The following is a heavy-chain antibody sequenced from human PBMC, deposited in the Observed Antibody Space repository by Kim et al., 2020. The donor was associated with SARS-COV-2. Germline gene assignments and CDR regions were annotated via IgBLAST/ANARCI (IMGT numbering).Heavy chain of an antibody. V-gene: IGHV1-3*01. CDR2: INAGNGNT. CDR1: GYTFTSYA. CDR3: ASSGLHLGYSNYGGYYYYGMDV. Sequence: ASVKVSCKASGYTFTSYAMHWVRQAPGQRLEWMGWINAGNGNTKYSQKFQGRVTITRDTSASTAYMELSSLRSEDTAVYYCASSGLHLGYSNYGGYYYYGMDVWGQGTTVTVSS. D-gene: IGHD4-4*01. J-gene: IGHJ6*02.